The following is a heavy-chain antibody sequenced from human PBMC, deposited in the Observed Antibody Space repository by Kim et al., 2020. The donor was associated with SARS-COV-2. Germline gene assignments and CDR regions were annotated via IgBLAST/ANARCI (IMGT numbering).Heavy chain of an antibody. Sequence: GGSLRLSCAASGFTFSSYWMTWVRQGLGKGLEWVGNIKHDGSEKYYMDSVKGRFTISRDNAKNSLYLQMNSLRAEDTAVYYCMGGPAGDYWGQGTLVTVSS. CDR1: GFTFSSYW. V-gene: IGHV3-7*01. CDR2: IKHDGSEK. J-gene: IGHJ4*02. CDR3: MGGPAGDY.